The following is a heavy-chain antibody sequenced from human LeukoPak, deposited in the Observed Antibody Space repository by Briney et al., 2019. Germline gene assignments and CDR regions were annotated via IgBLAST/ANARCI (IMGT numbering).Heavy chain of an antibody. CDR1: GGSTSSYC. Sequence: PSETLSLTCTVSGGSTSSYCWSWIRQPPGKGLEWIGYIDYSGRTKYNPSLKSRVTMSVGTSRNQFSLKLTSVTAADTAVYYCASGSARWFDPWGQGTLVTVSS. CDR3: ASGSARWFDP. V-gene: IGHV4-59*08. J-gene: IGHJ5*02. CDR2: IDYSGRT.